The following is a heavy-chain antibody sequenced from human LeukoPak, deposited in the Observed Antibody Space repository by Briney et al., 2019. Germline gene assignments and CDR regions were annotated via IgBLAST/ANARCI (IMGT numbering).Heavy chain of an antibody. CDR2: ISTRSTYI. CDR3: AKDSSSWYED. V-gene: IGHV3-21*01. CDR1: GFTFSYYA. J-gene: IGHJ4*02. Sequence: PGGSLRPSCAASGFTFSYYAMNWVRQAPGKGLEWVSSISTRSTYIYYADSVKGRFTISRHNARNSLYLQMNSLGAEDTAVYYCAKDSSSWYEDWGQGTLVTVSS. D-gene: IGHD6-13*01.